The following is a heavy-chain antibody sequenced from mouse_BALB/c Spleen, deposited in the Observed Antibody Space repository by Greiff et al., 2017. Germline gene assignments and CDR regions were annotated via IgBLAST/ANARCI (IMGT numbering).Heavy chain of an antibody. Sequence: DVHLVESGGGLVQPGGSRKLSCAASGFTFSSFGMHWVRQAPEKGLEWVAYISSGSSTIYYADTVKGRFTISRDNPKNTLFLQMTSLRSEDTAMYYCARWRDGNYDYYAMDYWGQGTSVTVSS. V-gene: IGHV5-17*02. CDR3: ARWRDGNYDYYAMDY. D-gene: IGHD2-1*01. CDR2: ISSGSSTI. CDR1: GFTFSSFG. J-gene: IGHJ4*01.